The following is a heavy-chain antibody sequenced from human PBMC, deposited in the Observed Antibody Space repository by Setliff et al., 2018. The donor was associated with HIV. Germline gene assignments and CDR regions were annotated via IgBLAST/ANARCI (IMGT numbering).Heavy chain of an antibody. CDR2: INPSGIT. V-gene: IGHV4-4*07. CDR1: GASISSHF. J-gene: IGHJ4*01. CDR3: ARDAFLSAAGGTLPLDN. Sequence: SETLSLTCTVSGASISSHFWSWIRQPAGKGLEWIGRINPSGITNYNPSLRSRLTMSVDTSKNQIPLKLTSVTAADTAVYYCARDAFLSAAGGTLPLDNWGQGTLVTVSS. D-gene: IGHD6-13*01.